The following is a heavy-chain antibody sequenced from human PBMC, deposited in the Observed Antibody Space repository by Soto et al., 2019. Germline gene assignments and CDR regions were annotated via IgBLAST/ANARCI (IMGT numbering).Heavy chain of an antibody. D-gene: IGHD3-16*02. CDR1: GGTFSSYA. J-gene: IGHJ4*02. CDR3: GRGGFSVSARYIRAGGVY. Sequence: QVQLVQSGAEVKKPGSSVKVSCKASGGTFSSYAISWVRQAPGQGLEWMGGIIPIFGTADYAQKFQGRVTINADEDASTAETAPSALTSEGRPVYYWGRGGFSVSARYIRAGGVYWGQGTLVTVSS. CDR2: IIPIFGTA. V-gene: IGHV1-69*12.